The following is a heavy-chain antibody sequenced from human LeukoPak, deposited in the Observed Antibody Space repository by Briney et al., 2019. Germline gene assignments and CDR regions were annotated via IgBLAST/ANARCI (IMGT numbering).Heavy chain of an antibody. J-gene: IGHJ4*02. V-gene: IGHV4-38-2*02. D-gene: IGHD3-9*01. Sequence: SETLSLTCTVSGYSISSGYYWGWIRQPPGKGLEWIGSIYHSGRTFYNPSLKSRVTISVDTSKNQFSLKLTSVTAADTAVYYCARLWAEGHYDILTGPFDYWGQGTLVTVSS. CDR1: GYSISSGYY. CDR2: IYHSGRT. CDR3: ARLWAEGHYDILTGPFDY.